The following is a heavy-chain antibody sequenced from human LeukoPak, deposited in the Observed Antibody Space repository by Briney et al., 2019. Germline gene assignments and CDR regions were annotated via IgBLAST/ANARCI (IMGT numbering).Heavy chain of an antibody. CDR1: GGSISSGDYY. D-gene: IGHD3-22*01. J-gene: IGHJ4*02. Sequence: SQTLSLTCTVSGGSISSGDYYWSWSRQPPGKGLVWIWYIYYSGSTYYHPSLTSRVTISVDTSENQVSLKLSSVTAADTAVYYCARWYYYDSVGYPSGFDYWGQGTLVTVSS. CDR2: IYYSGST. CDR3: ARWYYYDSVGYPSGFDY. V-gene: IGHV4-30-4*01.